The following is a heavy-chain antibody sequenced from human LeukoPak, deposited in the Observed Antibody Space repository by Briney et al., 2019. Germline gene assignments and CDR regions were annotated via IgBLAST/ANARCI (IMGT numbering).Heavy chain of an antibody. Sequence: PSETLSLTCAVYGGSFSGYYWSWIRQPPGKGLEWIGEINHSGSTNYNPSLKSRVTISVDTSKNQFSLKLSSVTAADTAVYYCAHKTTGEHFDYWGQGTPATVSS. CDR3: AHKTTGEHFDY. V-gene: IGHV4-34*01. D-gene: IGHD7-27*01. J-gene: IGHJ4*02. CDR2: INHSGST. CDR1: GGSFSGYY.